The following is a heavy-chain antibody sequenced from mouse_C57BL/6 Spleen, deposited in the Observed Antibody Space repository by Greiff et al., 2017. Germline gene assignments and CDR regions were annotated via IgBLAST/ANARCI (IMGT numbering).Heavy chain of an antibody. CDR3: ARGGNDYDYAMDY. Sequence: QVQLQQPGAELVKPGASVKMSCKASGYTFTSYWITWVKQRPGQGLEWIGDIYPGSGSTNYNEKFKSKATLTVDTSSSTAYMQLSSLTSEDSAVYYCARGGNDYDYAMDYWGQGTSVTASS. V-gene: IGHV1-55*01. D-gene: IGHD2-4*01. CDR1: GYTFTSYW. J-gene: IGHJ4*01. CDR2: IYPGSGST.